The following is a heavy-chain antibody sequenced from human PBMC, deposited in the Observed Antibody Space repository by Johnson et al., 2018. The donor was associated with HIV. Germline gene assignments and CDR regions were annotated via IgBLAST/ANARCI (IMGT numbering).Heavy chain of an antibody. V-gene: IGHV3-30*04. CDR1: GFTFRSYA. CDR2: ISYDGSNK. J-gene: IGHJ3*02. D-gene: IGHD3-3*01. Sequence: QVQLVESGGGVVQPGRSLRLSCAASGFTFRSYAMHWVRQAPGKGLEWVAVISYDGSNKYYADSVKGRFTISRDNSKNTLYLQMNSLRAEDTAVYYCARGDFWSGYPDAFDIWGQGTMVTVSS. CDR3: ARGDFWSGYPDAFDI.